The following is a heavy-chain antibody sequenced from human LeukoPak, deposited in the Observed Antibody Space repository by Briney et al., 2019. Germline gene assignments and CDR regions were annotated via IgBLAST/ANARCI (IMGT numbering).Heavy chain of an antibody. J-gene: IGHJ5*02. CDR1: GGSISSYY. D-gene: IGHD3-10*01. V-gene: IGHV4-4*07. Sequence: SETLSLTCTVSGGSISSYYWSWIRQPAGKGLEWIGRIYTSGSTNYNPSLKSRVTMSVDTSKNQFSLKLSSVTAADTAVYYCARDYGSGSYLNWFDPWGQGTLVTVSS. CDR2: IYTSGST. CDR3: ARDYGSGSYLNWFDP.